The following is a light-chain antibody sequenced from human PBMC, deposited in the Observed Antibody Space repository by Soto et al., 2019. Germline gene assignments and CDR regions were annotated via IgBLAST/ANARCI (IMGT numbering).Light chain of an antibody. CDR1: SGHSSYA. CDR2: VNSDGSH. J-gene: IGLJ2*01. CDR3: QTWGPVV. V-gene: IGLV4-69*01. Sequence: QPVLTQSPSASASLGASVKLTCTLSSGHSSYAIAWHQQQPEKGPRYLMKVNSDGSHSKGDGIPDRFSGSSSGAERYLTISSLQSEDEADYYCQTWGPVVFGGGTKVTVL.